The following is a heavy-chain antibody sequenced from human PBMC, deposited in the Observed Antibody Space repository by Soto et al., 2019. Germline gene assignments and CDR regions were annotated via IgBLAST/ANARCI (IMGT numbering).Heavy chain of an antibody. J-gene: IGHJ6*02. CDR1: GFTFSSYW. D-gene: IGHD6-13*01. CDR3: ARPLAAARPNYYYYGMDV. V-gene: IGHV3-74*01. Sequence: EVQLVESGGGLVQPGGSLRLSCAASGFTFSSYWMHWVRQAPGKGLVWVSRINSDGSSTSYADSVKGRFTISRDNAKNTLYLQMNSLRAEDTAVYYCARPLAAARPNYYYYGMDVWGQGTTVTVSS. CDR2: INSDGSST.